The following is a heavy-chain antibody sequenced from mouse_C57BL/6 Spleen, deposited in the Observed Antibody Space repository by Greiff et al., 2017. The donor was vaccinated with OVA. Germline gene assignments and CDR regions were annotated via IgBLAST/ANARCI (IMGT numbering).Heavy chain of an antibody. J-gene: IGHJ4*01. CDR1: GYTFTSYD. CDR2: IYPRDGST. CDR3: ARNPLYYGSSYYAMDY. V-gene: IGHV1-85*01. D-gene: IGHD1-1*01. Sequence: VQLQQSGPELVKPGASVKLSCKASGYTFTSYDINWVKQRPGQGLEWIGWIYPRDGSTKYNEKFKGKATLTVDTSSSTAYMELHSLTSEDSAVYFCARNPLYYGSSYYAMDYWGQGTSVTVSS.